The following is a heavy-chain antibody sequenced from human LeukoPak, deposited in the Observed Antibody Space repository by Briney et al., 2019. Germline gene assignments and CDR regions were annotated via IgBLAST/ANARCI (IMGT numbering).Heavy chain of an antibody. J-gene: IGHJ4*02. V-gene: IGHV3-21*01. Sequence: GSLRLSCATSGFSFSSYAMSWVRQAPGKGLEWVSSISSSSSYIYYADSVKGRFTISRDNAKNSLYLQMNSLRAEDTAVYYCARDTGEATSDYWGQGTLVTVSS. CDR1: GFSFSSYA. D-gene: IGHD1-26*01. CDR3: ARDTGEATSDY. CDR2: ISSSSSYI.